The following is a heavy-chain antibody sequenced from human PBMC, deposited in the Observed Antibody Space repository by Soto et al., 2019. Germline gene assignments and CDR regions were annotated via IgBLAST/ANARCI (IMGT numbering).Heavy chain of an antibody. CDR2: IRGTAT. CDR1: GFSFSSFA. J-gene: IGHJ5*02. Sequence: EVQLLESGGTLVQPGESLRLSCEVSGFSFSSFAMNWVLQAPGEGLEWVSSIRGTATSYADSVKGRFTISRDNSKNTVYLQMNTLRGEDTAVYYCAKCAVWMTTSGGWCNRFDPWGQGTLLIVSS. V-gene: IGHV3-23*01. CDR3: AKCAVWMTTSGGWCNRFDP. D-gene: IGHD2-21*01.